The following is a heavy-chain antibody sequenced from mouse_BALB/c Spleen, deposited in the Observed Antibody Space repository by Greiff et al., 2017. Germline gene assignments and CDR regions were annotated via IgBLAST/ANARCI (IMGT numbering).Heavy chain of an antibody. J-gene: IGHJ3*01. V-gene: IGHV1S81*02. D-gene: IGHD2-10*01. Sequence: QVQLQQPGAELVKPGASVKLSCTASGFTFTSYWMHWVKQRPGQGLEWIGEINPSNGRTNYNEKFKGKATLTVDKSSSTAYMQLSSLTSEDSAVYDCASSAYYGHRGFDYWGQGTLVTVSA. CDR2: INPSNGRT. CDR1: GFTFTSYW. CDR3: ASSAYYGHRGFDY.